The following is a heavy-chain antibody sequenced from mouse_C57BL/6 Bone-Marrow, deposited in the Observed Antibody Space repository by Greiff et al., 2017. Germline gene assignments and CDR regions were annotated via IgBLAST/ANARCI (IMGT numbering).Heavy chain of an antibody. D-gene: IGHD1-1*01. CDR3: ARGPLLLRSAWFAY. Sequence: VQLQQSGPELVKPGASVKMSCKASGYTFTDYNMHWVKQSHGKSLEWIGYINPNNGGTSYNQKFKGKDTLTVNKSSSTAYMELRSLTSEDSAVYYCARGPLLLRSAWFAYWGQGTLVTVSA. CDR2: INPNNGGT. CDR1: GYTFTDYN. J-gene: IGHJ3*01. V-gene: IGHV1-22*01.